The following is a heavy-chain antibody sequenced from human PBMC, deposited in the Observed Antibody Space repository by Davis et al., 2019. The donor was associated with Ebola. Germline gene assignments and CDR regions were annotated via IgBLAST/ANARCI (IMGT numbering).Heavy chain of an antibody. V-gene: IGHV1-18*01. J-gene: IGHJ6*02. CDR2: ISAYNGNT. CDR1: GYTFTSYG. CDR3: ARKTTVTTPDYYYYGMDV. D-gene: IGHD4-17*01. Sequence: ASVKVSCKASGYTFTSYGISWVRQAPGQGLEWMGWISAYNGNTNYAQKLQGRVTMTTDTSTSTAYMELRSLRSDDTAVYYCARKTTVTTPDYYYYGMDVWGQGTTVTVSS.